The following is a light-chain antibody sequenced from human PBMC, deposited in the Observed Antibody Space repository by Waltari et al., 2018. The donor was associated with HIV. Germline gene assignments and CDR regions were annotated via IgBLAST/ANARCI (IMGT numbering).Light chain of an antibody. CDR2: TKN. CDR3: STWDGGLRGVV. CDR1: SSNIGRNT. J-gene: IGLJ2*01. V-gene: IGLV1-44*01. Sequence: QSVLTQPPSASGAPGPRVPISCSGNSSNIGRNTVTWYQHLPETARKRLIYTKNPRASGVPDRFVGSKSGTSASLAISGLQPGDEADYYCSTWDGGLRGVVIGGGTKLTVL.